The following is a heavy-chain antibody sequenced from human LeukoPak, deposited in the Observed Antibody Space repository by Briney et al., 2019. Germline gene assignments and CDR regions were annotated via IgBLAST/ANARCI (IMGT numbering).Heavy chain of an antibody. CDR3: AKDPAGTFGSGNYYLFD. D-gene: IGHD3-10*01. J-gene: IGHJ4*02. V-gene: IGHV3-30*18. CDR1: GFTFSSYG. CDR2: ISFDGSNK. Sequence: QTGGSLRLSCAASGFTFSSYGMHWVRQAPGKELEWMAVISFDGSNKYYADSVKGRFTISRDNFKNTLYLQMNSLRAEDTAVYFCAKDPAGTFGSGNYYLFDWGQGTLVTVSS.